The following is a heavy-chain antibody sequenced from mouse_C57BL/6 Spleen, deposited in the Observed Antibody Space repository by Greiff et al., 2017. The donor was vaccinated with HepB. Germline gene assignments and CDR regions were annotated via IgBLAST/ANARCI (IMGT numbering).Heavy chain of an antibody. CDR3: ARTARIKY. CDR2: ISYSGST. V-gene: IGHV3-2*02. D-gene: IGHD1-2*01. J-gene: IGHJ2*01. Sequence: EVKLQESGPGLVKPSQSLSLTCTVTGYSITSGYGWNWIRQFPGNKLEWIGYISYSGSTNYNPSLKGRISITRDTSKNQFFLQLNSVTTEDTATYYCARTARIKYWGQGTTLTVAS. CDR1: GYSITSGYG.